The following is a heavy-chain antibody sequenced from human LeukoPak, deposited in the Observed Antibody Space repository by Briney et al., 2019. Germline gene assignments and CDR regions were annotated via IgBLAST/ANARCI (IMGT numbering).Heavy chain of an antibody. D-gene: IGHD7-27*01. CDR1: GFTFSNYW. Sequence: GGSLRLSCAASGFTFSNYWTSWVRPAPGKGLGWVANIKEDGSEKSYVDSVKGRFTISRDNAKNSLYLQMHSLRAEDTAVYYCARVSAGDYPDYWGQGTLVTVSS. CDR3: ARVSAGDYPDY. CDR2: IKEDGSEK. J-gene: IGHJ4*02. V-gene: IGHV3-7*03.